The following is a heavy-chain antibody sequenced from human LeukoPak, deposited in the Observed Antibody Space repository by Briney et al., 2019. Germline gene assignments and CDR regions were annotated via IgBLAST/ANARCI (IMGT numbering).Heavy chain of an antibody. CDR3: ARGGNVDDYGDQRPYDWFDP. Sequence: ASVKVSCKASGYTFTSYDINWVGQATGQGREWMGWMNDNSGNTLFAQIFHGTVTITRNPSISTAYMELSSLRSEDTAVYYCARGGNVDDYGDQRPYDWFDPWGQGTLVTVSS. V-gene: IGHV1-8*03. CDR2: MNDNSGNT. J-gene: IGHJ5*02. D-gene: IGHD4-17*01. CDR1: GYTFTSYD.